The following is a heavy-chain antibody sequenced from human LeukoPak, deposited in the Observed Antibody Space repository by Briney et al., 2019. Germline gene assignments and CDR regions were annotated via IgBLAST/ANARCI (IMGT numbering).Heavy chain of an antibody. CDR1: GGSISSSSYY. J-gene: IGHJ5*02. D-gene: IGHD6-19*01. CDR3: ASVIAVAGMRENWLDP. Sequence: ETLSLTCTVSGGSISSSSYYWGWIRQPPGKGLEWIGSIYYSGSTYYNPSLKSRVTISVDTSKNQFSLKLSSVTAADTAVYYCASVIAVAGMRENWLDPWGQGTLVTVSS. V-gene: IGHV4-39*07. CDR2: IYYSGST.